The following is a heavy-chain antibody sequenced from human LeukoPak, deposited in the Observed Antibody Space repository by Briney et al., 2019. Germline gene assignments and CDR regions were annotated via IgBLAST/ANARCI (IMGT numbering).Heavy chain of an antibody. D-gene: IGHD3-9*01. CDR3: IAMEVLRYFDWLFPLDY. V-gene: IGHV3-15*01. J-gene: IGHJ4*02. CDR1: GFTFSSYA. CDR2: IKSKTDGGTT. Sequence: GGSLRLSCAASGFTFSSYAMSWVRQAPGKGLEWVGRIKSKTDGGTTDYAAPVKGRFTISRDDSKTTLYLQMNSLKTEDTAVYYCIAMEVLRYFDWLFPLDYWGQGTLVTVSS.